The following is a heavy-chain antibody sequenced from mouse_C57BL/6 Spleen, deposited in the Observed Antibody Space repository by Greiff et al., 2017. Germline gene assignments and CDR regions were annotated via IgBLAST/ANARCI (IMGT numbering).Heavy chain of an antibody. CDR1: GFTFSDYY. CDR3: ARDDGSSQETGTGFAY. D-gene: IGHD1-1*01. Sequence: EVMLVESEGGLVQPGSSMKLSCTASGFTFSDYYMAWVRQVQEKGLEWVANINYDGRSTYYLDSLKSRFIISRDNAKNILYLQMSSLKSEDTATYYCARDDGSSQETGTGFAYWGQGTLVTVSA. V-gene: IGHV5-16*01. CDR2: INYDGRST. J-gene: IGHJ3*01.